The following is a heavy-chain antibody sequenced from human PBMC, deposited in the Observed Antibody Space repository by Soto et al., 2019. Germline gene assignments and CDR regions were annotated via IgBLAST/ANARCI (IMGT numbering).Heavy chain of an antibody. CDR3: ARYNWNFYYYYSMDV. D-gene: IGHD1-7*01. J-gene: IGHJ6*03. Sequence: SETLSLTCTVSGGSISSGGYYWSWIRQHPGKGLEWIGYIYYSGSTYYNPSLKSRVTISVDTSKNQFSLKLSSVTAADTAVYYCARYNWNFYYYYSMDVWGKGTTVTVSS. V-gene: IGHV4-31*03. CDR1: GGSISSGGYY. CDR2: IYYSGST.